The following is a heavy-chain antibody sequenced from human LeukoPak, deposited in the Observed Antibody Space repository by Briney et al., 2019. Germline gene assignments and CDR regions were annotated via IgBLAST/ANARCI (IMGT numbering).Heavy chain of an antibody. J-gene: IGHJ4*02. CDR1: GFTFSTHA. V-gene: IGHV3-23*01. CDR2: ISGSDGST. CDR3: AGQIGYFDY. Sequence: GGSLRLSCAASGFTFSTHAMSWVRQAPGNGLEWVSAISGSDGSTYYVDSVKGRFTISRDNSRNTLYLQTNSLRAEDTAIYYCAGQIGYFDYWGQGALVTVSS.